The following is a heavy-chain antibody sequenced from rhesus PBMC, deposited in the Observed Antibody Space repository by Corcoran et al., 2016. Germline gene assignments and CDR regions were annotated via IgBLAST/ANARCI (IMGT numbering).Heavy chain of an antibody. V-gene: IGHV2S1*01. J-gene: IGHJ4*01. CDR3: ARVKGSSWSF. CDR2: IYWDDYK. CDR1: GFSLSTRGMG. Sequence: QVTLKESGPALVKPTQTLTLTCTFSGFSLSTRGMGVGWIRHPPGKAREWLASIYWDDYKYYSTSLKSRLTISKDTSKNQVVLTMTNMDPVDTATYYCARVKGSSWSFWGQGVLVTVSS. D-gene: IGHD6-13*01.